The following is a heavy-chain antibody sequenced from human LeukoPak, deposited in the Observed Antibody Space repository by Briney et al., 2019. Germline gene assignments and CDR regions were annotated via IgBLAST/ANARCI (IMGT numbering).Heavy chain of an antibody. CDR2: IYYSGTT. D-gene: IGHD3-10*01. CDR1: GASISNGYHS. Sequence: PSETLSLTCAVSGASISNGYHSWSWIRQPPGKGLEWIGYIYYSGTTYYNPSLKSRVTISVDTSKNQFSLKLSSVTAADTAVYYCARENVAHAMVRGVIDYWGQGTLVTVSS. J-gene: IGHJ4*02. CDR3: ARENVAHAMVRGVIDY. V-gene: IGHV4-30-4*07.